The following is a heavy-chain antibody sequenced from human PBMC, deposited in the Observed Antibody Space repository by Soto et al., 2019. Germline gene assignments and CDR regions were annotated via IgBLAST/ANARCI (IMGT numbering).Heavy chain of an antibody. CDR1: GYTFSSNG. V-gene: IGHV1-18*01. Sequence: QVQLVQSGAEVKKPGASVKVSCKASGYTFSSNGVSWVRQAPGQGLEWMGWISTFNGNAHSAQKFQGRVTMTTDTSTNTAYMELRSLRYDDTAVYYCARLHSYSSGWYDYWGQGTLVTVSS. CDR2: ISTFNGNA. J-gene: IGHJ4*02. CDR3: ARLHSYSSGWYDY. D-gene: IGHD6-19*01.